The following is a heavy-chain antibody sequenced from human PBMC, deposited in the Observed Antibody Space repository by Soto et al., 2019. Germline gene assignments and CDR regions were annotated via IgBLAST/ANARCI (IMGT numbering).Heavy chain of an antibody. CDR2: IYYSGST. V-gene: IGHV4-59*01. Sequence: PSETLSLTCTVSGGSISSYYWSWIRQPPGKGLEWIGYIYYSGSTNYNPSLKSRVTISVDTSKNQFSLKLSSVTAADTAVYYCARVVAAAGPRFDPWGQGTLVTVSS. D-gene: IGHD6-13*01. CDR1: GGSISSYY. J-gene: IGHJ5*02. CDR3: ARVVAAAGPRFDP.